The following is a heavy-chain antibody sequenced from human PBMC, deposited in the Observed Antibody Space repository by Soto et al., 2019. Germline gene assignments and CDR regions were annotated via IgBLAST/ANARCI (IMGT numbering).Heavy chain of an antibody. Sequence: GGSLRLSCAASGFTFTNYDMHWVRQAPGKGLEWMALILHDGSAEYYADSVKGRFTISRDNSKITLYLQMNSLRAEDTAVYYCARSRDGYSFYFYYGMDGWGQGTTVTVSS. CDR2: ILHDGSAE. CDR1: GFTFTNYD. J-gene: IGHJ6*02. CDR3: ARSRDGYSFYFYYGMDG. V-gene: IGHV3-30*03. D-gene: IGHD4-4*01.